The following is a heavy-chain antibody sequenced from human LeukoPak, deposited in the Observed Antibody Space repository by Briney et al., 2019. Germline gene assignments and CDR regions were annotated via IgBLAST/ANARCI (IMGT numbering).Heavy chain of an antibody. CDR3: ARLPRGSFYYYYGMDV. CDR2: ISHSGST. J-gene: IGHJ6*02. Sequence: ASETLSLTCTVSGGSISSYYWSWIRQPPGKGLEWIGEISHSGSTNYNPSLKSRVTISVDTSKNQFSLKLSSVTAADTAVYYCARLPRGSFYYYYGMDVWGQGTTVTVSS. CDR1: GGSISSYY. V-gene: IGHV4-34*01.